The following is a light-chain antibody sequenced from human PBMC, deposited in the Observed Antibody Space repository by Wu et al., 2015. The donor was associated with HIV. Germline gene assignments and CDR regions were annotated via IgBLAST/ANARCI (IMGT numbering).Light chain of an antibody. Sequence: AIRMTQSPSSLSASIGDRVTITCRASQGISSYLAWYQQKPGKAPKLLMYAASTLQSGVPSRFSGSGSGTDFTLTISCLQSEDFATYYCQQYYSYPPEYTFGQGTKLEIK. CDR1: QGISSY. V-gene: IGKV1-8*01. CDR3: QQYYSYPPEYT. J-gene: IGKJ2*01. CDR2: AAS.